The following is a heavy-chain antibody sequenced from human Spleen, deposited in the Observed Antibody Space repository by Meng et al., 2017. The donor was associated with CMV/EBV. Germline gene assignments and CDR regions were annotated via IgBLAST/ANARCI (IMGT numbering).Heavy chain of an antibody. J-gene: IGHJ4*02. CDR1: GFTFSSYW. V-gene: IGHV3-7*01. CDR3: ARDSVPYFDS. Sequence: GESLKISCAASGFTFSSYWMSWVRQAPGKGLEWVANIKQDGSEKYYVDSVKGRFTISRDNAKNSLYLQMNSLRAEDTAVYFCARDSVPYFDSWGQGTLVTVSS. CDR2: IKQDGSEK.